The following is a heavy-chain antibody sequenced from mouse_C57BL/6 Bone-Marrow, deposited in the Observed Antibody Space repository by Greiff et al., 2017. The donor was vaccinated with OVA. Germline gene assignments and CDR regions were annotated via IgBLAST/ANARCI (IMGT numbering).Heavy chain of an antibody. V-gene: IGHV10-1*01. D-gene: IGHD1-1*01. CDR3: VSTLLLRRGYFDV. Sequence: DVTLVESGGGLVQPKGSLKLSCAASGFSFNTYAMNWVRQAPGKGLEWVARIRSKSNNYATYYADSVKDRFTISSDDSESMLYLQMNNLKTKDTAMYYCVSTLLLRRGYFDVWGTGTTVTVSS. J-gene: IGHJ1*03. CDR2: IRSKSNNYAT. CDR1: GFSFNTYA.